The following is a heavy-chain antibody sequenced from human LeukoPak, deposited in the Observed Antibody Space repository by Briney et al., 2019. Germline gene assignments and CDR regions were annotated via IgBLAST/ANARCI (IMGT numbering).Heavy chain of an antibody. CDR3: AIARAYDFWSGYSYYFDY. V-gene: IGHV4-59*11. J-gene: IGHJ4*02. CDR2: IYYSGST. D-gene: IGHD3-3*01. CDR1: GGSISSHY. Sequence: PSETLSLTCTVSGGSISSHYWSWIRQPPGKGLEWIGYIYYSGSTNYNPSLKSRVTISVDTSKNQFSLKLSSVTAADTAVYYCAIARAYDFWSGYSYYFDYWGQGTLVTVSS.